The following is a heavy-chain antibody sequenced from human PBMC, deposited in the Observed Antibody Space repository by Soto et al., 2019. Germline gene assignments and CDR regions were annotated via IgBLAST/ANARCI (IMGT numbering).Heavy chain of an antibody. J-gene: IGHJ6*03. CDR2: IYYSGST. Sequence: PSETLSLTCTVSGGSISSGDYYWSWIRQPPGKGLEWIGYIYYSGSTYYNPSLKSRVTISVDTSKNQFSLKLSSVTAADTAVYYCARDHRGYDSAPLGYYMDVWGKGTTVTVSS. D-gene: IGHD5-12*01. V-gene: IGHV4-30-4*01. CDR1: GGSISSGDYY. CDR3: ARDHRGYDSAPLGYYMDV.